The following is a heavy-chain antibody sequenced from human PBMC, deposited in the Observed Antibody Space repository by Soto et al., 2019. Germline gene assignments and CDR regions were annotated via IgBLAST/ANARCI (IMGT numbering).Heavy chain of an antibody. D-gene: IGHD3-22*01. Sequence: SETLSLTCTVSGGSISSGYWTWIRQPPGKGLEWIGYIYYGGSINYNPSLKSRVIISVDTAKNQFSLRLSSVSAADTAVYYCTGAYYDVSGYSLDPWGQGTSVTVSS. V-gene: IGHV4-59*01. J-gene: IGHJ5*02. CDR1: GGSISSGY. CDR2: IYYGGSI. CDR3: TGAYYDVSGYSLDP.